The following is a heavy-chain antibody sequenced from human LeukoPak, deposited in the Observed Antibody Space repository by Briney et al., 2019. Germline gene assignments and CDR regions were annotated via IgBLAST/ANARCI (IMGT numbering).Heavy chain of an antibody. CDR2: IYHSGST. D-gene: IGHD3-10*01. CDR1: GGSISSGGYS. V-gene: IGHV4-30-2*01. CDR3: ARGPYYYGSGSNNCFDP. Sequence: SETLSLTCAVSGGSISSGGYSWSWIRQPPGKGLEWIGYIYHSGSTYYNPSLKSRVTISVDRSKNQFSLKLSSVTAADTAVYYCARGPYYYGSGSNNCFDPWGQGTLVTVSS. J-gene: IGHJ5*02.